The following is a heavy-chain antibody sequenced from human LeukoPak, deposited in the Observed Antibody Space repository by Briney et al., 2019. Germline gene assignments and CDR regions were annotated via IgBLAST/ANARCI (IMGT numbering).Heavy chain of an antibody. Sequence: PSETLCLTCTVSGGSISSYYWSRIRQPPGKGLEWIGYIYYSGSTNYNPSLKSRVTISVDTSKNQFSLKLSSVTAADTAVYYCARGYDFWSGYLTPIWDYWGQGTLVTVSP. CDR3: ARGYDFWSGYLTPIWDY. CDR2: IYYSGST. D-gene: IGHD3-3*01. V-gene: IGHV4-59*01. CDR1: GGSISSYY. J-gene: IGHJ4*02.